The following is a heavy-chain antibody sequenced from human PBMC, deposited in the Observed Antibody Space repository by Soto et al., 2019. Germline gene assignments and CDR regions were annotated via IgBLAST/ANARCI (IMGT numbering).Heavy chain of an antibody. J-gene: IGHJ1*01. D-gene: IGHD2-21*01. Sequence: SETLSLTCSVSGGAISGSSYYWGWIRQPPGKGLEWIGSIYYSGSTYYSPSLKSRVTVSVDTAKNQFSLNLSSVTAADTAVYYCASNSYRTWGQGILVTVSS. CDR2: IYYSGST. V-gene: IGHV4-39*01. CDR3: ASNSYRT. CDR1: GGAISGSSYY.